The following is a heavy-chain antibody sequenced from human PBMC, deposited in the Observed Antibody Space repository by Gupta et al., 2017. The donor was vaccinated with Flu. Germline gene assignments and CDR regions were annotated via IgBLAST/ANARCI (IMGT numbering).Heavy chain of an antibody. Sequence: QVQLQEWGPGLVKASETLSLTCSVTGGSINSHYWSWIRQSPGRGLEWIGNVFYTGSTDYSPSFKSRITMSLDTSNNQYSLHLSSVTAADTAIYYCARQGSGITWYDWFDPWGPGMLVTVS. CDR1: GGSINSHY. J-gene: IGHJ5*02. D-gene: IGHD6-13*01. CDR3: ARQGSGITWYDWFDP. V-gene: IGHV4-59*11. CDR2: VFYTGST.